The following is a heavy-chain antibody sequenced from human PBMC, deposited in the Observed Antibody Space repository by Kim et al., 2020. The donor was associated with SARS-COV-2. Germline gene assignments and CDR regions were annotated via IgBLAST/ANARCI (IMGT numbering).Heavy chain of an antibody. Sequence: ASVKVSCKASGYTFTGYYMHWVRQAPGQGLEWMGRINPNSGGTNYAQKFQGRVTMTRDTSISTAYMELSRLRSDDTAVYYCARDSPLRYFDWFLLDYWGQGTLVTVSS. CDR3: ARDSPLRYFDWFLLDY. V-gene: IGHV1-2*06. D-gene: IGHD3-9*01. J-gene: IGHJ4*02. CDR2: INPNSGGT. CDR1: GYTFTGYY.